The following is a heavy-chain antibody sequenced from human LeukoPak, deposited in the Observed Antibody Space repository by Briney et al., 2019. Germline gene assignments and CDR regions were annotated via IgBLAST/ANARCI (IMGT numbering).Heavy chain of an antibody. CDR1: DGSISSSSCY. CDR3: ARKLTWGDYYYYGMDV. D-gene: IGHD3-16*01. V-gene: IGHV4-39*07. J-gene: IGHJ6*02. CDR2: IYYSGST. Sequence: SETLSLTCTVSDGSISSSSCYWGWLRQPPGKGLEWIGSIYYSGSTYYNPSLKSRVTISVDTSKNQFSLKLSSVTAADTAVYYCARKLTWGDYYYYGMDVWGQGTTVTVSS.